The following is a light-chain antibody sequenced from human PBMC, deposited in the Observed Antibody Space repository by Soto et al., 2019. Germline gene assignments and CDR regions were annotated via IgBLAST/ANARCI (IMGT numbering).Light chain of an antibody. CDR2: DAS. Sequence: EIVLTQSPATLSLSPGERATLSCRASQSVTTYLAWYQQKPGQAPRLLIYDASDRATGIPARFRGSGSGTDFTLTISSLETEDFAVYYCQQRYRWPLTFGGGTKVEIK. CDR3: QQRYRWPLT. CDR1: QSVTTY. V-gene: IGKV3-11*01. J-gene: IGKJ4*01.